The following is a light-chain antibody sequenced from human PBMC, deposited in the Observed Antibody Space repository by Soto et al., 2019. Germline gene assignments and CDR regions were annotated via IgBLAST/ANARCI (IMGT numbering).Light chain of an antibody. J-gene: IGKJ4*01. V-gene: IGKV1-5*01. CDR2: AAS. CDR3: QQYNTYSPT. Sequence: DIQMTPSPSTLSASVGDRVTITCRASQSISGWLAWYQQKPGKAPKLLISAASSLESGVPSRFSGRGSGTTFTLTISSLQPVDFATFYCQQYNTYSPTFGGGTKVDIK. CDR1: QSISGW.